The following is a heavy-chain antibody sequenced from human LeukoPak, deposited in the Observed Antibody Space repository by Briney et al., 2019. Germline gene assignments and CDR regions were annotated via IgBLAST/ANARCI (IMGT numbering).Heavy chain of an antibody. Sequence: SETLSLTCTVSGGSICISSYYWGWIRQPPGKGLEWIGSIYYSGSTYYNPSLKSRVTISVDTSKNQFSLKLSSVTAADTAVYYCARHPPLWFDYWGQGTLVTVSS. D-gene: IGHD3-10*01. V-gene: IGHV4-39*01. CDR1: GGSICISSYY. CDR3: ARHPPLWFDY. CDR2: IYYSGST. J-gene: IGHJ4*02.